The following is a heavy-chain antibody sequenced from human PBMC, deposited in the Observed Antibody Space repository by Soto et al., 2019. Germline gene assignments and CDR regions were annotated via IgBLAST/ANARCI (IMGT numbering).Heavy chain of an antibody. CDR3: AKGSWRGYWNDTSCYTMDY. Sequence: ASVKVSCKASGYTFTSYDINWVRQATGQGLEWMGWMNPDIGNTGYVQKFQGRVTITSNTSIDTAYMELSSLRSEDTAVYYCAKGSWRGYWNDTSCYTMDYWGQGTLVTVSS. V-gene: IGHV1-8*01. D-gene: IGHD2-2*02. CDR2: MNPDIGNT. CDR1: GYTFTSYD. J-gene: IGHJ4*02.